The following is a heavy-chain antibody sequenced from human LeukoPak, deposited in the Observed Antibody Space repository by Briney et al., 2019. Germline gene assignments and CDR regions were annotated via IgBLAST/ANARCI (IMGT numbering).Heavy chain of an antibody. Sequence: GASVKVSCKASGYTFTSYGISWVRQAPGQGLEWMGWISAYNGNTNYAQKLQGRVTMTTDTSTSTAYMELRSLRSDDTAVYYCARWWKKTYYDILTVPRVVSAPNWFDPWGQGTLVTVSS. D-gene: IGHD3-9*01. CDR3: ARWWKKTYYDILTVPRVVSAPNWFDP. V-gene: IGHV1-18*01. CDR2: ISAYNGNT. J-gene: IGHJ5*02. CDR1: GYTFTSYG.